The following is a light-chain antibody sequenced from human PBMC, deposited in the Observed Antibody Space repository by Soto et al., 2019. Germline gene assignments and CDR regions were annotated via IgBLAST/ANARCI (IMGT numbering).Light chain of an antibody. J-gene: IGKJ2*01. CDR1: QSITNY. V-gene: IGKV1-39*01. Sequence: EIQMTQSPYSLSASVGDRVTISCRTGQSITNYLNWYQQKPGKAPKLLIYGASTLQSGVPARFSGSGSGTYFTLTISSLQPEDFATYYCQQSYRTPYTFGQGTKLETK. CDR3: QQSYRTPYT. CDR2: GAS.